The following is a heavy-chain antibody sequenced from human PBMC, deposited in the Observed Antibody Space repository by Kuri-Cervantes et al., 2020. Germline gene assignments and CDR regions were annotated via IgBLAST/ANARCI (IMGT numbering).Heavy chain of an antibody. Sequence: SETLSLTCTASGGSISSYYWSWIRQPPGKGLEWIGYIYYSGSTNYNPSLKSRVTISVDTSKNQFSQKQSSVTTADTAVYYCARLPANYDFWSARTLPDAFDIWGQGTMVTVSS. CDR1: GGSISSYY. CDR3: ARLPANYDFWSARTLPDAFDI. V-gene: IGHV4-59*01. D-gene: IGHD3-3*01. J-gene: IGHJ3*02. CDR2: IYYSGST.